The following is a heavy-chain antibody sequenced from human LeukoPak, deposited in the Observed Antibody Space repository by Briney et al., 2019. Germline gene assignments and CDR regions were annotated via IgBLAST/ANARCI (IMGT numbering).Heavy chain of an antibody. J-gene: IGHJ6*03. V-gene: IGHV1-2*02. Sequence: AVHVSCQASLYTFTGYLLHWVRQAPRQGLAGMGWINPNRGGTNHAPKFQGRVTMTRDTSISTAYMELSRLRSDDTAVYYCASSQHVELRCYSYYMYGWGKGTTVTVSS. CDR3: ASSQHVELRCYSYYMYG. CDR1: LYTFTGYL. CDR2: INPNRGGT. D-gene: IGHD3-10*01.